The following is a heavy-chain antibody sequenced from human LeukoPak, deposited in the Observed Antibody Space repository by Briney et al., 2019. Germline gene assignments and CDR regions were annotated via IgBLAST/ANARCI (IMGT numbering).Heavy chain of an antibody. D-gene: IGHD5-24*01. J-gene: IGHJ4*02. CDR1: GFTVSSNY. V-gene: IGHV3-53*01. CDR2: IYSGGST. CDR3: TRVGYIDEGIDY. Sequence: GGSLRLSCAASGFTVSSNYMSWVRQAPGKGLEWVSVIYSGGSTYYADSVKGRFTISRDNSKNTLYLQMNSLRAEDTAIYYCTRVGYIDEGIDYWGQGTLVTVSS.